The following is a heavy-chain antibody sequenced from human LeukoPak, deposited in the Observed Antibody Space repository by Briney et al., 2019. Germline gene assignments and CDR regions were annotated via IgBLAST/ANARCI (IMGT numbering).Heavy chain of an antibody. Sequence: PGRSLRLYCAASGFTFSSYAMHWVRQAPGKGLEWVAVISYDGSNKYYADSVKGRFTISRDNSKNTLYLQMNSLRAEDTAVYYCARENLVVPAAIPLNWFDPWGQGTLVTVSS. J-gene: IGHJ5*02. D-gene: IGHD2-2*01. CDR1: GFTFSSYA. V-gene: IGHV3-30*01. CDR3: ARENLVVPAAIPLNWFDP. CDR2: ISYDGSNK.